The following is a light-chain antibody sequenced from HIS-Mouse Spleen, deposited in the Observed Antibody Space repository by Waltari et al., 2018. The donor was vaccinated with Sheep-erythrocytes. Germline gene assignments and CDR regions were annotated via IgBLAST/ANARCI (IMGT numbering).Light chain of an antibody. CDR3: CSYAGSSTPWV. V-gene: IGLV2-11*01. CDR1: SSDVGGYNY. Sequence: QSALTQPRSVSGSPGPSVTISCTGTSSDVGGYNYVPWYQQHPGKAPKLMIYDVSKRPSGVPDRFSGSKSGNTASLTISGLQAEDEADYYCCSYAGSSTPWVFGGGTKLTVL. CDR2: DVS. J-gene: IGLJ3*02.